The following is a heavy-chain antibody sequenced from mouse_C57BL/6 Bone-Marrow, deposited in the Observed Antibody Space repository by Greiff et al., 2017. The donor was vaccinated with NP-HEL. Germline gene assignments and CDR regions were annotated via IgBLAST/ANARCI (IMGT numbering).Heavy chain of an antibody. CDR1: GFTFSSYA. Sequence: EVKLMESGGGLVKPGGSLKLSCAASGFTFSSYAMSWVRQTPEKRLEWVATISDGGSYTYYPDNVKGRFTISRDNAKNNLYLQMSHLKSEDTAMYYCARDPLYGSSSYWYFDVWGTGTTVTVSS. D-gene: IGHD1-1*01. CDR2: ISDGGSYT. J-gene: IGHJ1*03. CDR3: ARDPLYGSSSYWYFDV. V-gene: IGHV5-4*01.